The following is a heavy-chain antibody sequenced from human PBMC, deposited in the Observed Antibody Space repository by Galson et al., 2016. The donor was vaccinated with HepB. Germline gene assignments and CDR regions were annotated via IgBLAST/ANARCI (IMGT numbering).Heavy chain of an antibody. CDR3: ARDYGYCSGGSCYHFDS. CDR1: GYTFSSHG. Sequence: SVKVSCKASGYTFSSHGISWVRQAPGQGLEWMGWSSGYNTNTNYAQKFLGRVTMTTDTSTSTAYLELSSLGKDDTAVYYCARDYGYCSGGSCYHFDSWGQGTLVTVSS. D-gene: IGHD2-15*01. V-gene: IGHV1-18*01. CDR2: SSGYNTNT. J-gene: IGHJ4*02.